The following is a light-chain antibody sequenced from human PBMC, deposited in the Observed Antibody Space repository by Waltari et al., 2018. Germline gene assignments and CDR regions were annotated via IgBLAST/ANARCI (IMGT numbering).Light chain of an antibody. CDR2: SSS. Sequence: EIVLTQSPGTLSLSPGERATLSCRASQNVNSNYLAWYQQKPGQAPRVVIYSSSRRATGIPDRFSGSGSGTDFTLTISRLEPEDFAVYYCQQYGSSPWTFGQGTKVEIK. J-gene: IGKJ1*01. CDR1: QNVNSNY. CDR3: QQYGSSPWT. V-gene: IGKV3-20*01.